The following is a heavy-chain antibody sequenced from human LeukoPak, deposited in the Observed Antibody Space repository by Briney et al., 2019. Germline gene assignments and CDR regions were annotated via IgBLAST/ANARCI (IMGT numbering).Heavy chain of an antibody. Sequence: SETLSLTCTVSGGSISSSSYYWGWIRQPPGKGLEWIGSIYYSGSTYYNPSLKSRVTISVDTSKNQFSLKLGSVTAADTAVYYCASAMTTVTTQWFDPWGQGTLVTVSS. CDR2: IYYSGST. V-gene: IGHV4-39*01. CDR1: GGSISSSSYY. J-gene: IGHJ5*02. D-gene: IGHD4-17*01. CDR3: ASAMTTVTTQWFDP.